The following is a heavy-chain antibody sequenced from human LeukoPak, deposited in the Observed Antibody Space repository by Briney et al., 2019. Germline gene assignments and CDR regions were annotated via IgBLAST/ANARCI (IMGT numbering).Heavy chain of an antibody. CDR1: GFTFSSYA. J-gene: IGHJ4*02. CDR2: ISGSGGST. Sequence: GGFLRLSCAASGFTFSSYAVSWVRQAPGKGLEWVSAISGSGGSTYYADSVKGRFTISRDNSKNTLYLQMNSLRAEDTAVYYCAKDRAYMTTRVDYWGQGTLVTVSS. CDR3: AKDRAYMTTRVDY. V-gene: IGHV3-23*01. D-gene: IGHD4-17*01.